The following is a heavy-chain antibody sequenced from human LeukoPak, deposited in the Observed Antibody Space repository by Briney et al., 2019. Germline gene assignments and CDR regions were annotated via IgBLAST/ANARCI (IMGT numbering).Heavy chain of an antibody. D-gene: IGHD5-12*01. CDR3: ARQNVDSGDAFDI. J-gene: IGHJ3*02. V-gene: IGHV3-66*04. CDR2: IYSGGST. Sequence: GGSLRLSCAASGFTVSSNYMSWVRQAPGKGLEWVSVIYSGGSTYYADPVKGRFTISRDNSKNTLYLQMNSLRAEDTAVYYCARQNVDSGDAFDIWGQGTMVTVSS. CDR1: GFTVSSNY.